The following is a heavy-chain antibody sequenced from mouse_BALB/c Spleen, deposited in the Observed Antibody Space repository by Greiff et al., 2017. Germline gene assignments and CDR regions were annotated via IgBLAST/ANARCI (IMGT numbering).Heavy chain of an antibody. CDR3: AREEITKAMDY. CDR2: ISSGGSYT. D-gene: IGHD2-4*01. V-gene: IGHV5-9-4*01. J-gene: IGHJ4*01. CDR1: GFTFSSYA. Sequence: EVHLVESGGGLVKPGGSLKLSCAASGFTFSSYAMSWVRQSPEKRLEWVAEISSGGSYTYYPDTVTGRFTISRDNAKNTLYLEMSSLRSEDTAMYYCAREEITKAMDYWGQGTSVTVSS.